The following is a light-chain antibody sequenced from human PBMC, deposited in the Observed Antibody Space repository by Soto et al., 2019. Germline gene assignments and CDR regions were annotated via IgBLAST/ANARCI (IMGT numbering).Light chain of an antibody. CDR2: GDS. Sequence: QSVLTQPPSVSGAPGQRVSISCTGSTSNIGAHYDVPCYQHLPGTATYQLIVGDSKRPSGVPACFSVSKSGTSASLAITRPQADDEADYYCQSYDSILHNYEVGTGT. CDR1: TSNIGAHYD. J-gene: IGLJ1*01. V-gene: IGLV1-40*01. CDR3: QSYDSILHNYE.